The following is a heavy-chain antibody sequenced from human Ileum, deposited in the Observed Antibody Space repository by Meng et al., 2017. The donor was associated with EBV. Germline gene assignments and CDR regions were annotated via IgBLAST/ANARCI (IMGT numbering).Heavy chain of an antibody. V-gene: IGHV4-28*01. Sequence: HVHGQGSGPGLVKPSETLSLTCAVSGYSISSSNWWGWIRQPPGKGLEWIGNIYYSGSTSYNPSLKSRVTMSVDTSKNQFSLNLNSVTAVDTAVYYCARNVPGTSAYYDWGQGTLVTVSS. D-gene: IGHD3-22*01. CDR3: ARNVPGTSAYYD. J-gene: IGHJ4*02. CDR1: GYSISSSNW. CDR2: IYYSGST.